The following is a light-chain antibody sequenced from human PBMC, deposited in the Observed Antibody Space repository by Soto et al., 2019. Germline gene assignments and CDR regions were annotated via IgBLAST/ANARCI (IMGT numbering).Light chain of an antibody. CDR1: QSVSSN. V-gene: IGKV3-15*01. Sequence: EIVMTQSPATLSVSPGERATLSCRASQSVSSNLAWYQQKPGQAPRLLIYGASTRATGIPARFSGIGSGTEFTLTISSLQSEDFAVYHCQQYNNWPPYTFGQGTKLEIK. CDR2: GAS. CDR3: QQYNNWPPYT. J-gene: IGKJ2*01.